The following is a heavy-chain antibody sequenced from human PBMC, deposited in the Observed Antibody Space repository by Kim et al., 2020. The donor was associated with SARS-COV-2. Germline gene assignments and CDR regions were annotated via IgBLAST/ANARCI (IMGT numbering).Heavy chain of an antibody. V-gene: IGHV3-23*01. CDR3: AKVRGYCSGGSCYAYWYFDL. J-gene: IGHJ2*01. D-gene: IGHD2-15*01. Sequence: RFTISRDNSKNTLYLQMNSLRAEDTAVYYCAKVRGYCSGGSCYAYWYFDLWGRGTLVTVSS.